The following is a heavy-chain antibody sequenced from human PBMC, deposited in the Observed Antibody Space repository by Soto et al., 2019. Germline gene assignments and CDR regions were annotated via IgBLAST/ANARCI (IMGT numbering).Heavy chain of an antibody. Sequence: PSETLSLTCIVSGGSISSYYWSWIRQPPGKGLECIGYIYYSGSTSYNPSLKSRGTISIDTSKNQFSLKLSSVTAADTAVYYCAREKVPAAIYPLNWFDPWGQGTLVTVSS. CDR3: AREKVPAAIYPLNWFDP. D-gene: IGHD2-2*01. CDR2: IYYSGST. V-gene: IGHV4-59*12. J-gene: IGHJ5*02. CDR1: GGSISSYY.